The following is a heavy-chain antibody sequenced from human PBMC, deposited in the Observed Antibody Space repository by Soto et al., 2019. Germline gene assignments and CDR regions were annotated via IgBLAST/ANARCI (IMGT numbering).Heavy chain of an antibody. CDR2: INHSGYT. Sequence: QVQLQQWGAGLLKPSETLSLNCAVYGGSFSGYYWSWIRQAPGKGLEWIGEINHSGYTNHNPSPKSRVIIATDMSKNQFSLKLSSVTAADTALYYCARGEMVLLRRDFGLPLFGYWGQGSLVTVSP. V-gene: IGHV4-34*02. J-gene: IGHJ4*02. CDR3: ARGEMVLLRRDFGLPLFGY. CDR1: GGSFSGYY. D-gene: IGHD2-8*01.